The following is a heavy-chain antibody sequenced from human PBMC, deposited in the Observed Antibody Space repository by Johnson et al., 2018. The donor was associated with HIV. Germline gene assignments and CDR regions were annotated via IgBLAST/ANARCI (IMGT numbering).Heavy chain of an antibody. J-gene: IGHJ3*02. V-gene: IGHV3-7*03. Sequence: VQLVESGGGLIQPGRSLRLSCAASGFTFSSYWMSWVRQAPGKGLEWVANIKQDGSEKYYVDSVKGGFTISRDNAKNYLYLQMNSLRAEDTALYYCAKGGPLFVDAFDIWGLGTMVTVSS. CDR2: IKQDGSEK. CDR1: GFTFSSYW. CDR3: AKGGPLFVDAFDI. D-gene: IGHD3-3*01.